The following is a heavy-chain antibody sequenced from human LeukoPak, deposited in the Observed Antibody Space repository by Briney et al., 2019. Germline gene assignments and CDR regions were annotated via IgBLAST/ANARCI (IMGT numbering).Heavy chain of an antibody. CDR3: ARQAAGVVY. CDR2: ITSNGGST. Sequence: GGSLGLSXAASGFTFSTYAMHWVRQAPGKGLQYVSGITSNGGSTYYANSVKGRFTISRDNSKNTLYLQMGSLRAEDMAVYYCARQAAGVVYWGQGTLVTVSS. J-gene: IGHJ4*02. V-gene: IGHV3-64*01. CDR1: GFTFSTYA. D-gene: IGHD6-13*01.